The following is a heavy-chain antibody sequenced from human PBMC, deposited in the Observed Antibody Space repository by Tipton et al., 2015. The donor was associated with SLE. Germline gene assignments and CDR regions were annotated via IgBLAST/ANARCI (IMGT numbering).Heavy chain of an antibody. CDR2: IYYSGST. V-gene: IGHV4-59*12. CDR3: ARDWCSSTSCYGYYYMDV. J-gene: IGHJ6*03. D-gene: IGHD2-2*01. CDR1: GGSISSYY. Sequence: TLSLTRTVSGGSISSYYWSWIRQPPGKGLEWIGYIYYSGSTNYNPSLKSRVTISVDTSKNQFSLKLSSVTAADTAVYYCARDWCSSTSCYGYYYMDVWGKGTTVTVSS.